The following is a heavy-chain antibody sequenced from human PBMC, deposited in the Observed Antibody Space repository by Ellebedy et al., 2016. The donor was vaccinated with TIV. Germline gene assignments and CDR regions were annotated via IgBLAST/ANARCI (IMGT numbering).Heavy chain of an antibody. CDR1: GFTFSSYG. CDR3: ARDRGDCSSTSCYLSWFDP. CDR2: ISYDGSNK. D-gene: IGHD2-2*01. Sequence: GGSLRLXXAASGFTFSSYGMHWVRQAPGKGLEWVAVISYDGSNKYYADSVKGRFTISRDNSKNTLYLQMNSLRSEDTAVYYCARDRGDCSSTSCYLSWFDPWGQGTLVTVSS. J-gene: IGHJ5*02. V-gene: IGHV3-30*03.